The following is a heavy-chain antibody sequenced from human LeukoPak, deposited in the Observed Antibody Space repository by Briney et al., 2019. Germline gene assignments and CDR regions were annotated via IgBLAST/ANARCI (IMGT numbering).Heavy chain of an antibody. CDR2: IYYSGST. Sequence: PSETLSLTCTVSGGSISSGGYYWSWIRQHPGKGLEWIGYIYYSGSTYYNPSLKSRVTISVDTSKSQFSLKLSSVTAADTAVYYCARDVQVATIKGAYYFDYWGQGTLVTVSS. CDR3: ARDVQVATIKGAYYFDY. CDR1: GGSISSGGYY. J-gene: IGHJ4*02. V-gene: IGHV4-31*03. D-gene: IGHD5-24*01.